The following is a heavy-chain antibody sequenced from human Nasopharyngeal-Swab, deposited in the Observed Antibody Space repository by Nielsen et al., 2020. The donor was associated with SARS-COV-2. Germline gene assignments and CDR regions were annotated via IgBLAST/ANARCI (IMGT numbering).Heavy chain of an antibody. CDR2: IGISGSPK. V-gene: IGHV3-48*03. CDR3: ARDVQRGFDS. CDR1: GFTFTNYE. J-gene: IGHJ4*02. Sequence: GGSLRLSCAVSGFTFTNYEIHWVRQAPGKGLEWVSYIGISGSPKYYADSVTGRFTISRDNAKNSLSLQMNSLRAEDTAVYYCARDVQRGFDSWGQGTLVTVSS. D-gene: IGHD3-10*01.